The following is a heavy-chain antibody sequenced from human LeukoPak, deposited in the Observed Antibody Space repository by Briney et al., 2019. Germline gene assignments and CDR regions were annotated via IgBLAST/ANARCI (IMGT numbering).Heavy chain of an antibody. CDR3: ARDFGVYGGSSGYYEYYYYGMDV. Sequence: ASVKVSCKASGYTFTGYYMHWVRQAPGQGLEWMGWINPNSGGTNYAQKFQGWVTMTRDTSISTAYMELSRLRSGDTAVYYCARDFGVYGGSSGYYEYYYYGMDVWGQGTTVTVSS. D-gene: IGHD3-22*01. CDR1: GYTFTGYY. V-gene: IGHV1-2*04. J-gene: IGHJ6*02. CDR2: INPNSGGT.